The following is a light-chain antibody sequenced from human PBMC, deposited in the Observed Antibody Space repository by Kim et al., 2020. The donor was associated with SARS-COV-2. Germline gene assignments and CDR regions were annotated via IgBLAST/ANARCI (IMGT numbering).Light chain of an antibody. CDR3: QAWDRRTSTWV. CDR2: QDN. V-gene: IGLV3-1*01. J-gene: IGLJ3*02. Sequence: PGQTASITCSGNELGDKYVCWYQQKPGQSPVLVIYQDNKWPSGIPGRFSGSNSGNTATLTISGTQALDEAVYYCQAWDRRTSTWVFGGGTQLTVL. CDR1: ELGDKY.